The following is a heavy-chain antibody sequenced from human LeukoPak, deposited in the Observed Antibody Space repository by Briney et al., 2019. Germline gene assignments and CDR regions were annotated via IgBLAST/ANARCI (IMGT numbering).Heavy chain of an antibody. D-gene: IGHD1-26*01. CDR3: ARRGGSYSHSDF. CDR1: GYTFSSYG. J-gene: IGHJ4*02. Sequence: ASVKVSCKASGYTFSSYGIIWVRQAPGQGLEWMGWVSAFNGNTDYAPKLQGRVPMTTDTSTTTAYMELRSLTSDDTAVYYCARRGGSYSHSDFWGQGTLVTVSS. V-gene: IGHV1-18*01. CDR2: VSAFNGNT.